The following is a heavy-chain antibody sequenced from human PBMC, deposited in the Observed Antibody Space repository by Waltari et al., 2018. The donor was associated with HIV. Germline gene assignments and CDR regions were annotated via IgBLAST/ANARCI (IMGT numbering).Heavy chain of an antibody. CDR1: GYTFGDYA. J-gene: IGHJ3*01. CDR2: INCGKGNT. V-gene: IGHV1-3*01. Sequence: QVQLVQSGAEVAKPGASVRLSCKTSGYTFGDYAIQWVRQAPGQGLEWMGWINCGKGNTRYSETSQGRFTITRDTSAATAYLEVTDLRSEDTALYYCAREPIISVANNAFDVWGLGSLVTVSS. D-gene: IGHD6-19*01. CDR3: AREPIISVANNAFDV.